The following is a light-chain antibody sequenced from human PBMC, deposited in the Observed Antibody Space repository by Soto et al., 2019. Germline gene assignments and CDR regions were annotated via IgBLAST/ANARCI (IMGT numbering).Light chain of an antibody. J-gene: IGLJ2*01. Sequence: QSAVTQPLSVSGSPGQSVSVSCTGSSSGVGVYNFVSWFQQRPGKAPKLIIYDITKRPSGVPDRFSGSKSGNTASLTISGLQPEDDAVYYCCSFTDTYTFVFGGGTKLTVL. CDR3: CSFTDTYTFV. CDR2: DIT. V-gene: IGLV2-11*01. CDR1: SSGVGVYNF.